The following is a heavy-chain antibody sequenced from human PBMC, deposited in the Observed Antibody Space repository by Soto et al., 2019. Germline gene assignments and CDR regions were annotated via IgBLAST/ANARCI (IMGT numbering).Heavy chain of an antibody. CDR2: IYWDDDK. CDR3: ARDSSGWFGFDY. Sequence: QITLKESGPTLVKPTQTLTLTCTFSGFSLSTSGVGVGWIRQPPGKALEWLALIYWDDDKRYSPSLKIRLTITNDTSKNQVFLTMTNMDPVDTATDYCARDSSGWFGFDYWGQGTLVTVSS. D-gene: IGHD6-19*01. CDR1: GFSLSTSGVG. V-gene: IGHV2-5*02. J-gene: IGHJ4*02.